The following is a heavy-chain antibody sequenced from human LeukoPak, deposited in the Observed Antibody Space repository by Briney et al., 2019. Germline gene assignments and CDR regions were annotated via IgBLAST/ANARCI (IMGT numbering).Heavy chain of an antibody. J-gene: IGHJ5*02. D-gene: IGHD4-17*01. V-gene: IGHV1-8*01. CDR1: GYPFTTYD. Sequence: GASVKLSCKASGYPFTTYDINWVRQGTGQGLEWMAWMNPNNGDTGYAQKFQGRLTMTRDTSITTAYMELSSLRSEDTAIYYCATSVGRPTVILTTWGQGTLVTVSS. CDR2: MNPNNGDT. CDR3: ATSVGRPTVILTT.